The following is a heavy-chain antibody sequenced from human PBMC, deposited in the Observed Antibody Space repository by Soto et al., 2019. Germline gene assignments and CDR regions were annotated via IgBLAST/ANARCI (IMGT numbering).Heavy chain of an antibody. CDR2: IRSQTNSYAT. CDR1: GFTFSGSA. D-gene: IGHD7-27*01. J-gene: IGHJ4*02. Sequence: EVQLVESGGGLVQPGGSLKLSCAASGFTFSGSAMHWVHQAAGKGLEWVGHIRSQTNSYATAYAASVKGRFTISRDDSKNTAYLQMNSLKTEDTAVYYCTRHPTGDPGFDYWGQGTLVTVSS. V-gene: IGHV3-73*02. CDR3: TRHPTGDPGFDY.